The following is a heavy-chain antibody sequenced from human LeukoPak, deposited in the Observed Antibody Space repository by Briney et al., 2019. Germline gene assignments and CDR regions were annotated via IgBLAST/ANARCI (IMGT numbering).Heavy chain of an antibody. Sequence: TGGSLRLSCVVSGFTLSSYAMSWVRQAPGKGLEWVSAISGSGGSTYYADSVKGRFTISRDNSKNTLYLQMNSLRAEDTAVYYCAKDGTVEMATIDWMDVWGKGTTVTVSS. D-gene: IGHD5-24*01. V-gene: IGHV3-23*01. CDR1: GFTLSSYA. CDR2: ISGSGGST. CDR3: AKDGTVEMATIDWMDV. J-gene: IGHJ6*04.